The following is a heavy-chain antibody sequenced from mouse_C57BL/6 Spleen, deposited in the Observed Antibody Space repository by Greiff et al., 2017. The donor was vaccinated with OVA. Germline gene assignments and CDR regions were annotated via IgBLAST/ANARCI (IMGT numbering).Heavy chain of an antibody. CDR2: IRNKANNHAT. J-gene: IGHJ1*03. V-gene: IGHV6-6*01. Sequence: EVHLVESGGGLVQPGGSMKLSCAASGFTFSDAWMDWVRQSPEQGLEWVAEIRNKANNHATYYAESVKGRFTISRDNSKRSVYLQMNSLRAEDTGIYYCTIYYYGSSYGYFDVWGTGTTVTVSS. CDR1: GFTFSDAW. CDR3: TIYYYGSSYGYFDV. D-gene: IGHD1-1*01.